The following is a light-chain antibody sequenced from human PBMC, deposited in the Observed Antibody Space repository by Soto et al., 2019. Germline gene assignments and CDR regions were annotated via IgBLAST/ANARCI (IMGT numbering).Light chain of an antibody. CDR3: SSYTSSTPYV. Sequence: QSVLTQPASVSGSPGQSITISCTGTSSDVGGYKYVSWYQHHPGKGPKLMLYDVSNRPSGVSNRFSGSKSGNTASLTISGLQAEDEADYYCSSYTSSTPYVFGTGTQVTVL. V-gene: IGLV2-14*01. CDR2: DVS. CDR1: SSDVGGYKY. J-gene: IGLJ1*01.